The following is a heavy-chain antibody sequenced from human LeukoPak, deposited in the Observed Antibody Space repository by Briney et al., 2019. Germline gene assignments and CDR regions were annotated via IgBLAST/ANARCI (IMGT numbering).Heavy chain of an antibody. J-gene: IGHJ4*02. V-gene: IGHV4-30-4*01. D-gene: IGHD2-2*01. CDR3: ATNSDIVVVPAATPALGY. CDR1: GGSISSGDYY. Sequence: PSETLSLTCTVSGGSISSGDYYWSWIRQPPGKGLEWIGYIYYSGSTYYNLSLKSRVTISVDTSKNQFSLKLSSVTAADTAVYYCATNSDIVVVPAATPALGYWGQGTLVTVSS. CDR2: IYYSGST.